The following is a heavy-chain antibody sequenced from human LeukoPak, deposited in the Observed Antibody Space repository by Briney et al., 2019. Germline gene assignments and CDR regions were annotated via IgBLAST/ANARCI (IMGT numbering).Heavy chain of an antibody. CDR1: GFTFSTYW. CDR3: ARAGVTWGYDY. CDR2: IKPDGSEE. V-gene: IGHV3-7*01. Sequence: PGGSLRLSCTASGFTFSTYWMSWVRKAPGKGLEWVANIKPDGSEEYYVDSVKGRFTISRDNAKTSLYLQMNSLRAEDTAVYYCARAGVTWGYDYWGQGTLVTVSS. D-gene: IGHD2-8*01. J-gene: IGHJ4*02.